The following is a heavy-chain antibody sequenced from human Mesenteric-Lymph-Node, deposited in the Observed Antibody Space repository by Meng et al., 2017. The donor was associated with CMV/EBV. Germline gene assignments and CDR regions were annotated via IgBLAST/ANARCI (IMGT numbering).Heavy chain of an antibody. CDR2: ISSSSSYI. D-gene: IGHD2-2*01. J-gene: IGHJ6*02. CDR1: GFTFSSYS. V-gene: IGHV3-21*04. CDR3: ARSTSWLNGLDV. Sequence: GESLKISCAASGFTFSSYSMNWVRQAPGKGLEWVSSISSSSSYIYYADSVKGRFTISRDSASLHLQMSSLRAEDTAVYYCARSTSWLNGLDVWGQGTTVTVSS.